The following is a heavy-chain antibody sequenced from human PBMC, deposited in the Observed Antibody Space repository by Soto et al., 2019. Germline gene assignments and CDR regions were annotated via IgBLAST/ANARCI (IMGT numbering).Heavy chain of an antibody. V-gene: IGHV5-51*01. CDR1: GYSFTSYW. D-gene: IGHD2-15*01. J-gene: IGHJ4*02. CDR3: ARPSEVAATGVGFDY. CDR2: IYPGDSDT. Sequence: EVQLVQSGAEVKKPGESLKISCKGSGYSFTSYWIGWVRQMPGKGLEWMGIIYPGDSDTRYSPSFQGQGTISADKSSSTADLQWSSPKASDTAMYYCARPSEVAATGVGFDYWGQGTLVTVSS.